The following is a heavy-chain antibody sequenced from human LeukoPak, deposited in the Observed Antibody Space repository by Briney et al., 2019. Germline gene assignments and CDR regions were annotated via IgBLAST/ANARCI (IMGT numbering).Heavy chain of an antibody. J-gene: IGHJ4*02. CDR3: ARDLGDFWSGFDY. CDR1: GYTFTSYD. V-gene: IGHV1-2*02. Sequence: ASVKASCKASGYTFTSYDINWVRQAPGQGLEWMGWINPNSGGTNYAQKFQGRVTMTRDTSISTAYMELSRLRSDDTAVYYCARDLGDFWSGFDYWGQGTLVTVSS. CDR2: INPNSGGT. D-gene: IGHD3-3*01.